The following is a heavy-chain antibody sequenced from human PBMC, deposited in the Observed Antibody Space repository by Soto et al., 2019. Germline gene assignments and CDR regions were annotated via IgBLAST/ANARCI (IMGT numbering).Heavy chain of an antibody. V-gene: IGHV1-8*01. Sequence: QVQLVQSGAEVKKPGASVKASCKASGYTFTSYDINCVRQANGQGLEWMGWMKPNSGNTGYAQQFQDRVTMTRNTSISTAYMELSSLRSEDTAVYYCARDSSYGMDVWGQGTTVTVSS. CDR3: ARDSSYGMDV. CDR1: GYTFTSYD. CDR2: MKPNSGNT. J-gene: IGHJ6*02.